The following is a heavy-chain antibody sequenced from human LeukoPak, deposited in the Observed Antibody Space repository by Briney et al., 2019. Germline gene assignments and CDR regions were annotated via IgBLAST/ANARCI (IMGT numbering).Heavy chain of an antibody. Sequence: PGGSLRLSCAASGFTFSNFAMTWVRQAPGKGLEWVSSIVGSSSTYYADSLKGRFTISRDNAKNSLYLQMNSLRAEDTAVYYCARDWSRFDYWGQGTLVTVSS. CDR1: GFTFSNFA. CDR3: ARDWSRFDY. V-gene: IGHV3-21*01. D-gene: IGHD6-6*01. CDR2: IVGSSST. J-gene: IGHJ4*02.